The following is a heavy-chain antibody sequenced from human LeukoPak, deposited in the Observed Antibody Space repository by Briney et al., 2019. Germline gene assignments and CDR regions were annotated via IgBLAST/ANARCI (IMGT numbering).Heavy chain of an antibody. CDR3: VSSYSGSYLGSY. CDR1: GYTFTGYY. Sequence: GASVKVSCKASGYTFTGYYMHWVRQAPGQGLEWMGWINPSSGGTNYAQKFQGRVTMTRDTSISTAYMELSRLRSDNTAVYYCVSSYSGSYLGSYWGQGTLVTVSS. D-gene: IGHD1-26*01. CDR2: INPSSGGT. J-gene: IGHJ4*02. V-gene: IGHV1-2*02.